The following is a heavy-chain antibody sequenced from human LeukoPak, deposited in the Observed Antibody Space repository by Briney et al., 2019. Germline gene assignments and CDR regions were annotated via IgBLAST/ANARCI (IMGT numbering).Heavy chain of an antibody. V-gene: IGHV3-30-3*01. CDR3: ATGRDGYNLDY. CDR1: GFTFSSYA. J-gene: IGHJ4*02. Sequence: PGGSLRLSCAASGFTFSSYAMHGVRQAPGKGLEWVAVISYDGSNKYYADSVKGRFTISRDNSKNTLYLQMNSLRAEDTAVYYCATGRDGYNLDYWGQGTLVTVSS. D-gene: IGHD5-24*01. CDR2: ISYDGSNK.